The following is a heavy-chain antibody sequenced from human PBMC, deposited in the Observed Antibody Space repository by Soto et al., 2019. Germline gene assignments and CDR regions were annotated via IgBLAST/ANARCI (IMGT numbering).Heavy chain of an antibody. V-gene: IGHV3-23*01. J-gene: IGHJ6*03. CDR3: AKNGCSYPACYPYYYYVDV. CDR1: GFRLSDSA. CDR2: LTVTGDSA. Sequence: EVQLLESGGGLVQPGGSLRLSCAASGFRLSDSAVSWVRQPPGKGLEWVSSLTVTGDSAFYSDSVKGRFTISRDISKSTLYLPMNSLRAEDTAVYYCAKNGCSYPACYPYYYYVDVWGRGTTVTVSS. D-gene: IGHD2-15*01.